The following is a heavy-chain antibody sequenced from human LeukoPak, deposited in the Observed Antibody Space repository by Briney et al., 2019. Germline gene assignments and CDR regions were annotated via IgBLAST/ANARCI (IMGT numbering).Heavy chain of an antibody. CDR1: GGSLNKYY. CDR2: ISYTGST. D-gene: IGHD1-26*01. Sequence: KASETLSLTCTVSGGSLNKYYWGWIRQSPEKGLEWIGYISYTGSTNYSPSLKSRLTLSVDTSKNQFSLKLSSVTAADTAVYYCARGLQSGGYGPHFDYWGQGTLVTVSS. CDR3: ARGLQSGGYGPHFDY. V-gene: IGHV4-59*08. J-gene: IGHJ4*02.